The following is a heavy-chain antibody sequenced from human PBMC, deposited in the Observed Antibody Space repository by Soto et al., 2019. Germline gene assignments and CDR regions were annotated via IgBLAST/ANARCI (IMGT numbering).Heavy chain of an antibody. V-gene: IGHV3-23*01. CDR1: GFTFSSYA. J-gene: IGHJ6*02. D-gene: IGHD3-3*01. Sequence: LRLSCAASGFTFSSYAMSWVRQAPGKGLEWVSAISGSGGSTYYADSVKGRFTISRDNSKNTLYLQMNSLRAEDTAVYYCAKSSGYYVFWGGYYEEHGYGVDVWGQGTTVTVSS. CDR2: ISGSGGST. CDR3: AKSSGYYVFWGGYYEEHGYGVDV.